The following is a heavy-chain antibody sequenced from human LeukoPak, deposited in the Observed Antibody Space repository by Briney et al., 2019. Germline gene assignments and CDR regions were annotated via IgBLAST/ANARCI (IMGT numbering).Heavy chain of an antibody. V-gene: IGHV3-23*01. CDR1: GFTFSSYA. D-gene: IGHD5-12*01. CDR2: FSGGGGTT. CDR3: AKDREGLSSGYDLEYFDY. Sequence: PGGSLRLSCAASGFTFSSYAMNWVRQAPGKGLEWVSAFSGGGGTTYYADSVKGRFTISRDNSTNTLFLQMNSLRAEDTAVYYCAKDREGLSSGYDLEYFDYWDQGTLVTVSS. J-gene: IGHJ4*02.